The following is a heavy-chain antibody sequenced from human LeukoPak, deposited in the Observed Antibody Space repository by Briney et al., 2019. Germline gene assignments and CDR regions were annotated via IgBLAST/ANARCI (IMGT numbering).Heavy chain of an antibody. J-gene: IGHJ4*02. CDR1: GFTFSSYS. V-gene: IGHV3-21*01. D-gene: IGHD3-9*01. CDR2: ISSSSSYI. CDR3: AAGSLRYFDWLLYSPPDY. Sequence: GGSLRLSCAASGFTFSSYSMNWVGQAPGKGLEWVSSISSSSSYIYYADSVKGRFTISRDNAKNSLYLQMNSLRAEDTAVYYCAAGSLRYFDWLLYSPPDYWGQGTLVTVSS.